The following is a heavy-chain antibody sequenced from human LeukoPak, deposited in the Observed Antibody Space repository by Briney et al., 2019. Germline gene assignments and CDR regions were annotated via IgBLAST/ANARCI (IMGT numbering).Heavy chain of an antibody. J-gene: IGHJ6*02. D-gene: IGHD2-15*01. CDR1: GGSISSYY. CDR3: ARRYCSGGSCLRNYYGMDV. CDR2: IYYSGSI. Sequence: SETLSLTCTVSGGSISSYYWSWIRQPPGKGLEWIGYIYYSGSINYNPSLKSRVTISVDTSKNQFSLKLSSVTAADTAVYYCARRYCSGGSCLRNYYGMDVWGQGTTVTVSS. V-gene: IGHV4-59*01.